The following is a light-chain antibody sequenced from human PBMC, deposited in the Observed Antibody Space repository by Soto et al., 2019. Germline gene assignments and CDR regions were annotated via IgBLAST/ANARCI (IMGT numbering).Light chain of an antibody. CDR1: QSVSSTY. J-gene: IGKJ2*01. V-gene: IGKV3-20*01. CDR3: QQYGSPPLYT. Sequence: ESVLTQSPGTLSLSPGERATLSCRAGQSVSSTYLAWYQQKPGQSPRLLIYGTSNRATDIPDRFSGSGSGTDFTLSISRLEPEDFAVYYCQQYGSPPLYTFGQGTKVDIK. CDR2: GTS.